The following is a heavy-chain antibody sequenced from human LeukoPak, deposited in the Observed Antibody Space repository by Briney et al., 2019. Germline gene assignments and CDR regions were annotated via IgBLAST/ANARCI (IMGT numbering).Heavy chain of an antibody. CDR1: GGSISSSNW. CDR3: ARSPPSTVVTRYFDY. V-gene: IGHV4-4*02. Sequence: SGTLSLTCAVSGGSISSSNWWSWVRQPPGKGLEWIGEMYHGGNTNYNPSLKSRVTISVDRSKNQFSLKLSSVTAADTAVYYCARSPPSTVVTRYFDYWGQGTLVTVSS. J-gene: IGHJ4*02. CDR2: MYHGGNT. D-gene: IGHD4-23*01.